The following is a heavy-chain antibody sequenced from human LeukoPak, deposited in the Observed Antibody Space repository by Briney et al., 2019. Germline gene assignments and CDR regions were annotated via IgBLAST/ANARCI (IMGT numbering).Heavy chain of an antibody. J-gene: IGHJ4*02. CDR3: ARAESGQWYIDY. D-gene: IGHD6-19*01. Sequence: PGGSLRLSCAASGFTFSSYGMHWVRQAPGKGLEWVAVIWYDGSNKYYVDSVKGRFTISRDNSKNTLYLQMNSLRAEDTAVYYCARAESGQWYIDYWGQGTLVTVSS. CDR2: IWYDGSNK. CDR1: GFTFSSYG. V-gene: IGHV3-33*01.